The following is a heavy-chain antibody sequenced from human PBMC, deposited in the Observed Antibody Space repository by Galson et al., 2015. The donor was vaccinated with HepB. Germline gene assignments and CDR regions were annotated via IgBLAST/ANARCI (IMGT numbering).Heavy chain of an antibody. CDR1: GYTFSSYS. V-gene: IGHV1-18*01. D-gene: IGHD2-15*01. J-gene: IGHJ5*02. Sequence: SVKVSCKASGYTFSSYSITWVRQAPGQGLEWVGWISPHNRYTNYTQNFQGRVPMTTDTSTGTAYMELRSLRSDDTAVYYCARGALVVAVGATQNHWFDPWGRGTLVTVSS. CDR3: ARGALVVAVGATQNHWFDP. CDR2: ISPHNRYT.